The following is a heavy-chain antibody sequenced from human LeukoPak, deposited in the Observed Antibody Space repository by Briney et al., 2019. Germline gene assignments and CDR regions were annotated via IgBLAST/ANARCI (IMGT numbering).Heavy chain of an antibody. J-gene: IGHJ6*03. CDR1: GITFSDHY. Sequence: GGSLRLSCAASGITFSDHYMSWIRQAPGKGLEWVSYISSSGRTIYYADSVKGRFTISRDNAKNSLYLQMNSLRAEDTAVYYCARVREEQWLGVYYYYYMDVWGKGTTVTVSS. CDR3: ARVREEQWLGVYYYYYMDV. V-gene: IGHV3-11*04. CDR2: ISSSGRTI. D-gene: IGHD6-19*01.